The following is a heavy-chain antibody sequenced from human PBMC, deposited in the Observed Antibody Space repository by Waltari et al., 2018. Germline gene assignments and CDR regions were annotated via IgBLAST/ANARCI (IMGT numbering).Heavy chain of an antibody. D-gene: IGHD6-19*01. CDR2: ISWNSGSI. J-gene: IGHJ4*02. V-gene: IGHV3-9*01. Sequence: EVQLVESGGGLVQPGRSLRLSCAASGFTFDDYAMHWVLQAPGKGLEWVSGISWNSGSIGYADSVKGRFTISRDNAKNSLYLQMNSLRAEDTALYYCAKGKTVAGYYFDYWGQGTLVTVSS. CDR3: AKGKTVAGYYFDY. CDR1: GFTFDDYA.